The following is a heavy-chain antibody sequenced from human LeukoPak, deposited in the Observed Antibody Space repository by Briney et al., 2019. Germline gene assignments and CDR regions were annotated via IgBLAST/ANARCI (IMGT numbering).Heavy chain of an antibody. CDR2: ISYDGSNK. D-gene: IGHD6-19*01. CDR1: GFTFSSYA. CDR3: ARDGGWYYFDY. Sequence: GGSLRLSCAASGFTFSSYAMHWVRQAPGKGLEWVAVISYDGSNKYYADSVKGRFTISRDNSKNTLYLQMNSLRAEDTAVYYCARDGGWYYFDYWGQGTLVTVSP. J-gene: IGHJ4*02. V-gene: IGHV3-30*04.